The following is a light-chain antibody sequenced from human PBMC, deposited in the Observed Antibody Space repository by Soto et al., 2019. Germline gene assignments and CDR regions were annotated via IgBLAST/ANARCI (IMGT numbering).Light chain of an antibody. V-gene: IGKV1-27*01. Sequence: DIQMTQSPSSLSASVGDRVTITCRASQGIGTYLAWYQQKSGKVPKLLIYAASTLQSGVPSRFSGSRSGTDFTLTISSLQPEDVATYYCQNHNNAPWTFGQGNKVEIQ. CDR2: AAS. J-gene: IGKJ1*01. CDR1: QGIGTY. CDR3: QNHNNAPWT.